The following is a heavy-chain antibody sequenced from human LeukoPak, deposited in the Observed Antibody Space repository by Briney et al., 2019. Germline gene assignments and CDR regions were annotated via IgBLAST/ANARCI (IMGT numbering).Heavy chain of an antibody. CDR1: GFIFSSYG. Sequence: GGSLRLSCAASGFIFSSYGMYWVRQAPGKGLEWVAVISNDGNNKQYADSVKGRFTISRDNSKNTLYLHMNSLRADDTAVYHCAKDGLMRFFDYWGQGTLVTVSS. CDR3: AKDGLMRFFDY. D-gene: IGHD2-8*01. J-gene: IGHJ4*02. V-gene: IGHV3-30*18. CDR2: ISNDGNNK.